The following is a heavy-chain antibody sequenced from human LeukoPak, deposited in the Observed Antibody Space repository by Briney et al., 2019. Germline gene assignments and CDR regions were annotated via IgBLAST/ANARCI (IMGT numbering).Heavy chain of an antibody. J-gene: IGHJ4*02. CDR1: GFTFSSYS. CDR3: AREALTGYYTAFDY. D-gene: IGHD3-9*01. CDR2: ITSSSSYI. V-gene: IGHV3-21*01. Sequence: GGSLRLSCAASGFTFSSYSMSWVRQAPGKGLEWVSSITSSSSYIYYADSVKGRFTISRDNAKNSLYLQMNSLRAEDTAVYYCAREALTGYYTAFDYWGQGTLVTVSS.